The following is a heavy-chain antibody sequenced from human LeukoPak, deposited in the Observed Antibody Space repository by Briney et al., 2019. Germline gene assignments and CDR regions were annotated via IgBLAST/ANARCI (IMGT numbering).Heavy chain of an antibody. V-gene: IGHV3-21*01. Sequence: PGGSPRLSCAASGFTFSSYSMNWVRQAPGKGLEWVSSISSSSSYIYYADSVKGRFTISRDNAKNSLYLQMNSLRAEDTAVYYCAKEGTPECDAFDIWGQGTMVTVSS. D-gene: IGHD1-1*01. CDR3: AKEGTPECDAFDI. CDR1: GFTFSSYS. CDR2: ISSSSSYI. J-gene: IGHJ3*02.